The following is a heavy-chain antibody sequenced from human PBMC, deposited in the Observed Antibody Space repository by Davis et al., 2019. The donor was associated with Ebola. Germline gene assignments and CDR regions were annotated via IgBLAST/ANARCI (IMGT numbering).Heavy chain of an antibody. Sequence: PSETLSLTCTVSGGSINNYYWNWVRQSPRKGLEWIGYIHYNGVTDYHPSLKSRVTISLDTSKMQVSLRLTSVTREDTAVYHCARSTEPDQLLDYWGQGTLVTVSS. J-gene: IGHJ4*02. CDR1: GGSINNYY. D-gene: IGHD2-2*01. CDR3: ARSTEPDQLLDY. CDR2: IHYNGVT. V-gene: IGHV4-59*08.